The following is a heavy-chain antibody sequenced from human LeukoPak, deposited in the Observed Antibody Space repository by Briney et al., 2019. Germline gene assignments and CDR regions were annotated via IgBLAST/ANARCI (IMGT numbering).Heavy chain of an antibody. J-gene: IGHJ6*03. Sequence: TGGSLRLSCAASGFTFSSYEMSWVRQAPGKGLEWVSVMYTVGTTHYADSVKGRCTISRDTSTNTVYLQLNSLRAEDTATYYCAGYGGSYPYYMDVWGKGTTVTLSS. CDR2: MYTVGTT. CDR1: GFTFSSYE. V-gene: IGHV3-66*01. CDR3: AGYGGSYPYYMDV. D-gene: IGHD1-26*01.